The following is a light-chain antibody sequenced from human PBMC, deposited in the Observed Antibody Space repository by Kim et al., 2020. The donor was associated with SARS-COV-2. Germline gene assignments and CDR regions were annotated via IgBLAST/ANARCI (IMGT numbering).Light chain of an antibody. Sequence: AVGQTVRSTCQGDSLRSYSASWYQQKPGQAPVLVIYGKNNRPAGIPDRFSGSSSGNTASLTITGAQAEDEADDYCNSRDSSGNHVVFGGGTQLTVL. CDR2: GKN. J-gene: IGLJ2*01. CDR3: NSRDSSGNHVV. V-gene: IGLV3-19*01. CDR1: SLRSYS.